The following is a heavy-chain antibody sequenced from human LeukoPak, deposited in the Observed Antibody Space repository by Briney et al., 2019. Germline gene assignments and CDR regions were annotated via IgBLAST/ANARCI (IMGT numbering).Heavy chain of an antibody. CDR2: INPNSGGT. D-gene: IGHD3-3*01. V-gene: IGHV1-2*04. CDR1: GYTFTGYY. J-gene: IGHJ1*01. CDR3: ARVSTYDFWSGYPKPGEFQH. Sequence: ASVKVSCKASGYTFTGYYMHWVRQAPGQGLEWMGWINPNSGGTNYAQKFQGWVTMTRDTSISTAYMELGRLRSDDTAVYYCARVSTYDFWSGYPKPGEFQHWGQGTLVTASS.